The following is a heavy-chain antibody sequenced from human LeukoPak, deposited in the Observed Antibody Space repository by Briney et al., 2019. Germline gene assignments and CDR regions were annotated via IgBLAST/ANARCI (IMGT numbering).Heavy chain of an antibody. Sequence: SETLSLTCAVYGGSFSGYYWSWIRQPPGKGLEWIGEINHSGSTNYNPSLKSRVTISVDTSKNQFSLKLSSVTAADTAVYYCAKGSKLRYFDWLPQKGWFDPWGQGTLVTVSS. CDR2: INHSGST. CDR3: AKGSKLRYFDWLPQKGWFDP. J-gene: IGHJ5*02. V-gene: IGHV4-34*01. D-gene: IGHD3-9*01. CDR1: GGSFSGYY.